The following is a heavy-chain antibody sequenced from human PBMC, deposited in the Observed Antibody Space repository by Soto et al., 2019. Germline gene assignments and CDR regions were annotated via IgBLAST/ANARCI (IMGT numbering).Heavy chain of an antibody. D-gene: IGHD4-4*01. CDR2: ISYDGSNK. V-gene: IGHV3-30*18. CDR3: AKEGNYSKWGYYYYGMDV. CDR1: GFTFSSYG. Sequence: SLRLSCAASGFTFSSYGMHWVRQAPGKGLEWVAVISYDGSNKYYADSVKGRFTISRDNSKNTLYPQMNSLRAEDTAVYYCAKEGNYSKWGYYYYGMDVWGQGTMVTVSS. J-gene: IGHJ6*02.